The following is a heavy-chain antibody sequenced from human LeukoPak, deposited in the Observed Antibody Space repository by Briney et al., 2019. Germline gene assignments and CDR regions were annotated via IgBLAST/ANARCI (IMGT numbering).Heavy chain of an antibody. CDR2: IYNSGT. CDR3: ARLQGAGGYILDS. V-gene: IGHV4-59*01. J-gene: IGHJ4*02. Sequence: SETLSLTCTVSGGSISSYYWSWIRQPPGKGLEWIGYIYNSGTNYNPSLKSRVTISEDTSKKQFSLKLSSLTAADTAVYYCARLQGAGGYILDSWGQGILVTVSS. CDR1: GGSISSYY. D-gene: IGHD5-12*01.